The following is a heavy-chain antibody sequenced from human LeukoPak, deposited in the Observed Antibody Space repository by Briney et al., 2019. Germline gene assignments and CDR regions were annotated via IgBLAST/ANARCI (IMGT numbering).Heavy chain of an antibody. V-gene: IGHV3-30*02. CDR1: GFTFSSYG. CDR2: IRSDGSNK. J-gene: IGHJ4*02. CDR3: AREFRYYGDYDY. D-gene: IGHD4-17*01. Sequence: GGSLRLSYAASGFTFSSYGMHWVRQAPGKGLEWVAFIRSDGSNKYYADSVKGRFTISRDNSKLYLQMNSLRAEDTAVYYCAREFRYYGDYDYWGQGTLVTVSS.